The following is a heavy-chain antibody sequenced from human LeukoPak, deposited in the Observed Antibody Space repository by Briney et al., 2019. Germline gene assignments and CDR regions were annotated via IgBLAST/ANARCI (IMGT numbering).Heavy chain of an antibody. CDR3: ARHEVSLGMDV. CDR1: GFTFSSYG. D-gene: IGHD3-16*02. V-gene: IGHV3-21*01. Sequence: GGSLRLSCAASGFTFSSYGMNWVRQAPGKGLEWVSSISSSSSYIYYADSVKGRFTISRDNAKNSLYLQMNSLRAEDTAVYYCARHEVSLGMDVWGQGTTVTVSS. CDR2: ISSSSSYI. J-gene: IGHJ6*02.